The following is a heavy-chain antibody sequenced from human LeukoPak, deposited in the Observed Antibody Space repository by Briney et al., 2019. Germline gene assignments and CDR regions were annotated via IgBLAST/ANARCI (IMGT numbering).Heavy chain of an antibody. V-gene: IGHV4-59*01. CDR1: GGSISDSY. CDR3: AGGGYDYGIYYFDY. CDR2: IYYSGST. D-gene: IGHD4-17*01. J-gene: IGHJ4*02. Sequence: SETLSLTCTVSGGSISDSYWSWIRQPPGKGLEWIGYIYYSGSTNYNPSLKSRVTISVDTSKNQFSLKLSSVTAADTAVYYCAGGGYDYGIYYFDYWGQGTLVAVSS.